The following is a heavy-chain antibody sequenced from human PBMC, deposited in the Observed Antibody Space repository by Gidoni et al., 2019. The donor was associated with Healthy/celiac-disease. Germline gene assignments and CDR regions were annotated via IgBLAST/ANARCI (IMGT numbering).Heavy chain of an antibody. D-gene: IGHD3-22*01. V-gene: IGHV3-9*01. J-gene: IGHJ6*03. CDR1: GFTFVYYA. Sequence: EVQLVESGGGLVQPGRSPRLSCAASGFTFVYYAMPWFRQAPGKGLEWVSCISGNSGSIGYADSVKGRFTISRDNAKNSLYLQMNSLRAEDTALYYCAKTGLDAYDYDSSGYYGDYYYMDVWGKGTTVTVSS. CDR3: AKTGLDAYDYDSSGYYGDYYYMDV. CDR2: ISGNSGSI.